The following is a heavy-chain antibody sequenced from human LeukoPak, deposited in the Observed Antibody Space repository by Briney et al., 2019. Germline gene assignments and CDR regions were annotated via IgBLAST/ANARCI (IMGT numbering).Heavy chain of an antibody. CDR2: INHSGST. V-gene: IGHV4-34*01. J-gene: IGHJ4*02. CDR1: GGSFSGYY. D-gene: IGHD5-18*01. CDR3: VVDTAMGDY. Sequence: PSETLSLTCAVYGGSFSGYYWSWIRQPPGKGLEWIGEINHSGSTNYNPSLKGRVTISVDTSKNQFSLKLSSVTAADTAVYYCVVDTAMGDYWGQGTLVTVSS.